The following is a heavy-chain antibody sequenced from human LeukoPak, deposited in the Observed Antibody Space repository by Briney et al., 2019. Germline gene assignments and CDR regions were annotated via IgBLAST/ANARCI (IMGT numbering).Heavy chain of an antibody. V-gene: IGHV3-7*02. CDR3: VPGSH. D-gene: IGHD3-10*01. CDR1: GFSFSPYW. CDR2: IEQDGSEK. J-gene: IGHJ4*02. Sequence: GGSLRLSCTASGFSFSPYWMNWVRQAPGKGLEWVANIEQDGSEKFYLDSVKGRFTISRDNAKNSVYLQMNSLRVEDTAVYYCVPGSHWGQGTLVTVSS.